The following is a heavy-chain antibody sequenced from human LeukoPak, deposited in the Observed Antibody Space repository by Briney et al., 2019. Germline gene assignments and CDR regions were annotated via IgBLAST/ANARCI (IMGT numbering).Heavy chain of an antibody. CDR1: GFTFSNFA. CDR2: ISDNGVFI. CDR3: AKRVFGAFTAYFDY. Sequence: PGGSLRLSCAASGFTFSNFAMAWVRQSPGKGLEWVSSISDNGVFIYYSDSVKGRFTISRDNSRNTLYLQMNSLRAEDTAVYYCAKRVFGAFTAYFDYWGQGALVTVSS. J-gene: IGHJ4*02. D-gene: IGHD3-3*01. V-gene: IGHV3-23*01.